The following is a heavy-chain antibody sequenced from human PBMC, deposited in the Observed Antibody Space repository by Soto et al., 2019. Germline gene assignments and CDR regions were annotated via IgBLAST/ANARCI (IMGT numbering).Heavy chain of an antibody. CDR1: GGSISSGGYY. Sequence: PSETLSLTCTVSGGSISSGGYYWGWIRQHPGKGLEWIGYIYYSGSTYYNPSLKSRVTISVDTSKNQFSLKLSSATAADTAVYYCASTPRMYYYDSSGYYLVWGQGTLVTVSS. CDR3: ASTPRMYYYDSSGYYLV. CDR2: IYYSGST. V-gene: IGHV4-31*03. J-gene: IGHJ4*02. D-gene: IGHD3-22*01.